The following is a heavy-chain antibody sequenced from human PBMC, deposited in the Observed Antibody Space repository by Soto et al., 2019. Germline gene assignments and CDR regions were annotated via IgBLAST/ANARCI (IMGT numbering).Heavy chain of an antibody. J-gene: IGHJ5*02. Sequence: ASVKVSCKASGYTFTSYAMHWVRQAPGQRLEWMGWINAGNGNTKYSQKFQGRVTITGDTSASTAYMELSSLRSEDTAVYYCARQGIAANWFDPWGQGTLVTVSS. CDR3: ARQGIAANWFDP. V-gene: IGHV1-3*01. D-gene: IGHD6-13*01. CDR1: GYTFTSYA. CDR2: INAGNGNT.